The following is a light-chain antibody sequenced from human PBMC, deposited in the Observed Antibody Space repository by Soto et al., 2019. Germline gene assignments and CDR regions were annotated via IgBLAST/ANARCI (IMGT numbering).Light chain of an antibody. Sequence: DLQMTQSASSLSASVGDRVTITCQASQDINNYLNWYQQKPGKAPKLPISDASNLETGVPSRFSGSRFGTDFTFTISSLQPEDIATYYCQQYDNLPITFGQGTRLENK. CDR2: DAS. V-gene: IGKV1-33*01. J-gene: IGKJ5*01. CDR1: QDINNY. CDR3: QQYDNLPIT.